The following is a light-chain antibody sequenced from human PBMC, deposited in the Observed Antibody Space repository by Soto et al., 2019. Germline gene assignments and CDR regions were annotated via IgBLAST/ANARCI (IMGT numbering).Light chain of an antibody. V-gene: IGKV2-28*01. Sequence: DIVMTQSPLSLPVTPGESASISCRSSQSLLHTNGYNSLDWYLQKPGQSPQLLIHLGSNRASGVPDRFSGSGSGTDFTLKISRVEAEDVGVYYCMQALQTPPTFGQGNKVEIK. CDR2: LGS. CDR3: MQALQTPPT. J-gene: IGKJ1*01. CDR1: QSLLHTNGYNS.